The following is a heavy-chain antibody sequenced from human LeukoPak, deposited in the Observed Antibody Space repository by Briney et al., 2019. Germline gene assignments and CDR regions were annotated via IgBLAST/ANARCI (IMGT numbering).Heavy chain of an antibody. D-gene: IGHD4-17*01. J-gene: IGHJ6*02. V-gene: IGHV3-21*01. CDR3: ATEKNYGDYNAYGMDV. CDR1: GFTFSSSN. Sequence: PGGSLRLSCVVSGFTFSSSNMNWVRQAPGRGLEWVSSITSSSSYIYYADSVKGRFTISRDNAKSSLSLQMKSLRAEDTAVYYCATEKNYGDYNAYGMDVWGQGTTVIVSS. CDR2: ITSSSSYI.